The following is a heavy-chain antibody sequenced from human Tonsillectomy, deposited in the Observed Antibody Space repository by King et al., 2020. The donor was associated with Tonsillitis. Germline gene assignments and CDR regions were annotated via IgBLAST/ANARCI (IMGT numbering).Heavy chain of an antibody. D-gene: IGHD1-26*01. J-gene: IGHJ4*02. CDR1: GGSISSYY. CDR3: ARLERVGATVSYYRYDY. Sequence: VQLQESGPGLVKPSETLSLTCTVSGGSISSYYWSWIRQPPGKGLEWIGYIYYSGSTNYNPPLTSRVTISVDTSKNQFSLKLSSVTAADTAVYYCARLERVGATVSYYRYDYWGQGTLVTGSS. V-gene: IGHV4-59*01. CDR2: IYYSGST.